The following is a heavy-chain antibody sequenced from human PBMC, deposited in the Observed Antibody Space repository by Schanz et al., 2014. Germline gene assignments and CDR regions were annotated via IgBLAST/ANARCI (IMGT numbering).Heavy chain of an antibody. CDR1: GFTFSSYS. Sequence: EVQLVESGGGLVQPGGSLRLSCTASGFTFSSYSMNWVRQAPGKGLEWVAAVSSRSDEIKYADSVRGRFTISRDNSRSTMYLQMNSLRAEDTDVYFCARIGGSVFDYWARGTLXTVSS. D-gene: IGHD3-10*01. CDR3: ARIGGSVFDY. V-gene: IGHV3-23*04. J-gene: IGHJ4*02. CDR2: VSSRSDEI.